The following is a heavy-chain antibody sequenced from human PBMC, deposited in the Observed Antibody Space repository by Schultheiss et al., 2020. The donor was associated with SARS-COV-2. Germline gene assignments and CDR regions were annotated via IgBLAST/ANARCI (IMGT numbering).Heavy chain of an antibody. J-gene: IGHJ4*02. CDR3: ARGGSRFDY. V-gene: IGHV4-59*04. CDR2: IYHHGST. Sequence: SETLSLTCTVSAGSISDYYWSWIRQPPGKGLEWIGYIYHHGSTYYNPSLKSRVTISVDRSKNQFSLHLNSVTPEDTAVYYCARGGSRFDYWGQGTLVTVSS. D-gene: IGHD3-16*01. CDR1: AGSISDYY.